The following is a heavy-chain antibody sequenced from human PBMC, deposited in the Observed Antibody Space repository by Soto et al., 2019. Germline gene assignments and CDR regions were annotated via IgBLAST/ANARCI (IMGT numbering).Heavy chain of an antibody. CDR2: IKTDGSST. V-gene: IGHV3-74*01. CDR1: GFTFSNYW. J-gene: IGHJ5*02. Sequence: EVQLVESGGGLVQPGGSLRLSCAASGFTFSNYWMHWVRQAPGKGLVWVSCIKTDGSSTNYADSVKGRFTISRDNAKNTLYLQMNSLRVEDTAVYFCTRERFDPWGQGTLVTVSS. CDR3: TRERFDP.